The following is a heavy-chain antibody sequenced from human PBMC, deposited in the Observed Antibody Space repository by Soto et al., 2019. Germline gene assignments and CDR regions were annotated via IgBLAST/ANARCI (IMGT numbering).Heavy chain of an antibody. CDR3: ARSSTIRPNFDY. Sequence: SETLSLTCTVSGGSISSSTYYWGCIRQPPGKGLEWIGSIYYSGSTYYSPSLKSRVTISVDTSKNQFSLNLSSVTAADTAVYYCARSSTIRPNFDYWGQGTLVTVSS. CDR1: GGSISSSTYY. V-gene: IGHV4-39*01. CDR2: IYYSGST. J-gene: IGHJ4*02. D-gene: IGHD2-2*01.